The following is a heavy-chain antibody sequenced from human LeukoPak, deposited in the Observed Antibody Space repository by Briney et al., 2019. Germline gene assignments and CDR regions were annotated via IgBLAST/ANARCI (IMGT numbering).Heavy chain of an antibody. D-gene: IGHD5-24*01. CDR2: IIPILGIA. V-gene: IGHV1-69*04. CDR3: ARDGDGYNSYYFDY. CDR1: GGTFSSYA. J-gene: IGHJ4*02. Sequence: GASVTVSCKASGGTFSSYAISWVRQAPGQGREWMGRIIPILGIANYAQKFQGRVTITADKSTSTAYMELSSLRSEDTAVCHCARDGDGYNSYYFDYWGQGTLVTVSS.